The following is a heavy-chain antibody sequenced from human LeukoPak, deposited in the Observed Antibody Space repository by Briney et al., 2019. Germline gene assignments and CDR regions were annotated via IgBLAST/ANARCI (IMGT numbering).Heavy chain of an antibody. V-gene: IGHV3-74*01. Sequence: GGSLRLSCAASGFTSSSYWMHWVRQAPGKGLVWVSRINSDGSSTSYADSVKGRFTISRDNAKNTLYLQMNSLRAEDTAVYYCARVYSSGWYVDYYFDYWGQGTLVTVSS. CDR3: ARVYSSGWYVDYYFDY. CDR1: GFTSSSYW. CDR2: INSDGSST. D-gene: IGHD6-19*01. J-gene: IGHJ4*02.